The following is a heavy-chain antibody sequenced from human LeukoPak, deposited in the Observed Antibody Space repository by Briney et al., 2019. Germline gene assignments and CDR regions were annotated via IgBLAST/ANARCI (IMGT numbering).Heavy chain of an antibody. J-gene: IGHJ4*02. CDR2: ISSSSSTI. V-gene: IGHV3-48*01. CDR3: ARVPLDYGDCFDY. Sequence: GGSLRLSCAASGFTFSDYSMNWVRQAPGKGLEWVSYISSSSSTIYYADSVKGRFTISRDNAKNSLYLQMNSLRAEDTAVYYCARVPLDYGDCFDYWGQGTLVTVSS. CDR1: GFTFSDYS. D-gene: IGHD4-17*01.